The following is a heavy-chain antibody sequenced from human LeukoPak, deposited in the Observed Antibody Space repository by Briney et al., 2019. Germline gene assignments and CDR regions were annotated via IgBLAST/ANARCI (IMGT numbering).Heavy chain of an antibody. CDR2: ISWNSAII. CDR3: ANGARGYSYGYRDPYYMDV. CDR1: GFTFDDYA. Sequence: GGSLRLSCAASGFTFDDYAMHWVRQAPGKGLEWLSGISWNSAIIGYADSVKGRFTISRDNAKNSLYLQMNSLRVEDAALYYCANGARGYSYGYRDPYYMDVWGKGTTVTISS. J-gene: IGHJ6*03. V-gene: IGHV3-9*01. D-gene: IGHD5-18*01.